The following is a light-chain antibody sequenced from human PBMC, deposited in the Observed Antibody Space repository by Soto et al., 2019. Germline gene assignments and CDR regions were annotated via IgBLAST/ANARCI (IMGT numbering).Light chain of an antibody. CDR1: SSDVGAYNY. Sequence: QSVLTQPPSASGSPGQSVTISCTGTSSDVGAYNYVSWYQQLPGKAPKLIIYEVSKRPSGVPDRFSGSKSGNTASLTVSGLQAEDEADYYCTSYAVYSRFLYVFGTGTKDNDL. V-gene: IGLV2-8*01. CDR2: EVS. J-gene: IGLJ1*01. CDR3: TSYAVYSRFLYV.